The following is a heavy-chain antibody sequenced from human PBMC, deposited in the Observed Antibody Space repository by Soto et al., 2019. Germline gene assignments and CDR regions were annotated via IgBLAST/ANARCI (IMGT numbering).Heavy chain of an antibody. D-gene: IGHD4-4*01. CDR1: GYNFTNFW. J-gene: IGHJ6*03. V-gene: IGHV5-51*01. Sequence: EVQLVQSGAEVKKPGDSLKISCQTSGYNFTNFWIGWVRQMPGKGLEWMGIVYPGDSETRYSPSFKGQVTISVDKTITTVYLQWNSLKASDTAIYFCARQKQDDYNNYYYYQYLDVWGKGTTVTVSS. CDR3: ARQKQDDYNNYYYYQYLDV. CDR2: VYPGDSET.